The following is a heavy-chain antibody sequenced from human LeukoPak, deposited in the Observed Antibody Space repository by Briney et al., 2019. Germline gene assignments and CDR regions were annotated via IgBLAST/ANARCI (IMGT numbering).Heavy chain of an antibody. CDR1: GYTFTGYY. Sequence: ASAKVSCKASGYTFTGYYMHWVRQAPGQGLEWMGSINPDSGDTNYAQNLQGRVTMTRDTSINTAYLDLSRLRSDDTAVYYCAIMGDTFDIWGQGTKVTVPS. J-gene: IGHJ3*02. CDR2: INPDSGDT. CDR3: AIMGDTFDI. D-gene: IGHD2-8*01. V-gene: IGHV1-2*02.